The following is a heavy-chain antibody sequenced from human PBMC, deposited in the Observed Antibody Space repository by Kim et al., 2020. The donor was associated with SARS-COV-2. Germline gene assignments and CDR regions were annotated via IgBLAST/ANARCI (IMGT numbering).Heavy chain of an antibody. Sequence: GGSLRLSCAASGFTFSASAMHWVRQASGKGLEWVGHIRSKPNNYATSYAASVTGRFTISRDDSTNKVYLQMDSLKTDDTAVYFCSRHSGKHGDRGFDNWGQGTLVTVSS. D-gene: IGHD4-17*01. CDR1: GFTFSASA. CDR3: SRHSGKHGDRGFDN. CDR2: IRSKPNNYAT. J-gene: IGHJ4*02. V-gene: IGHV3-73*01.